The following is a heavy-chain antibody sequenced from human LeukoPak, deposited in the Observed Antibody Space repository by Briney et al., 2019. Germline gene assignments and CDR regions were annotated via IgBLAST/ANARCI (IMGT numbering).Heavy chain of an antibody. Sequence: PGGSLRLSCTASGFTFSDYWMSWVRQAPGKGLEWVANIKQDGSEKYYVDSVKGRFTISRDNSKNSLYLQMNSLRAEDTAVYYCARGYGLAYWGQGTRVTVSS. D-gene: IGHD1-1*01. J-gene: IGHJ4*02. CDR1: GFTFSDYW. V-gene: IGHV3-7*03. CDR2: IKQDGSEK. CDR3: ARGYGLAY.